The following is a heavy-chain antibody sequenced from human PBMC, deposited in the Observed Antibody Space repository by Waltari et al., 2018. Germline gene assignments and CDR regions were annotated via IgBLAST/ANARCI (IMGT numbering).Heavy chain of an antibody. Sequence: QVQLQESGPGLVKPSQTLSLTCTVSGGSISSGGYSWSCIRQHPGKGLEWIGYIYYSGSTYYNPSLKSLVTISVDTSKNQFSLKLSSVTAADTAVYYCARVLKRYCSGGSCLGWFDPWGQGTLVTVSS. D-gene: IGHD2-15*01. CDR3: ARVLKRYCSGGSCLGWFDP. V-gene: IGHV4-31*01. CDR1: GGSISSGGYS. CDR2: IYYSGST. J-gene: IGHJ5*02.